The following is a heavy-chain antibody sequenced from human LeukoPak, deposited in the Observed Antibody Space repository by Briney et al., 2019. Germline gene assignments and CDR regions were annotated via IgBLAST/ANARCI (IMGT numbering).Heavy chain of an antibody. V-gene: IGHV4-34*01. CDR2: INHSGST. D-gene: IGHD3-3*01. Sequence: SETLSLTCAVYGGSFSGYYWSWIRQPPGKGLEWIGEINHSGSTNYNPSLKSRVTISVDTSKNQFSLKLSSVTAADTAVYYCAGGRRNSITIFGVVIRARRAFDYWGQGTLVTVSS. J-gene: IGHJ4*02. CDR1: GGSFSGYY. CDR3: AGGRRNSITIFGVVIRARRAFDY.